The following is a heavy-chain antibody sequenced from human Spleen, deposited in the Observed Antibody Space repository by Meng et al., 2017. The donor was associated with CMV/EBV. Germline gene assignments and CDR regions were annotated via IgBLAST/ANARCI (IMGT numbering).Heavy chain of an antibody. CDR3: ARDCSSTSCYSPP. V-gene: IGHV3-48*03. CDR2: ISSNGNTR. D-gene: IGHD2-2*01. J-gene: IGHJ5*02. CDR1: GFTFSSHE. Sequence: GESLKISCAASGFTFSSHEMNWVRQAPGKGLEWVSYISSNGNTRYYADSVKGRFTISRDNANNSLYLQMNSLRAEDTAVYYCARDCSSTSCYSPPWGQGTLVTVSS.